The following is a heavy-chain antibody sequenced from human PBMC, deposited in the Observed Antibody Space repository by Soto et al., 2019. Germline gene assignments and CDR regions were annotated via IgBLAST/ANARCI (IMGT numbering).Heavy chain of an antibody. D-gene: IGHD3-22*01. CDR1: GFTFSSYA. CDR3: AKGPPYDSSGYPPFDY. J-gene: IGHJ4*02. Sequence: GGSLRLSCAASGFTFSSYAMSWVRQAPGKGLEWVSAISGSGGSTYYADSVKGRFTISRDNSKNTLYLQMNSLRAEDTAVYYCAKGPPYDSSGYPPFDYWGQGTLVTVSS. CDR2: ISGSGGST. V-gene: IGHV3-23*01.